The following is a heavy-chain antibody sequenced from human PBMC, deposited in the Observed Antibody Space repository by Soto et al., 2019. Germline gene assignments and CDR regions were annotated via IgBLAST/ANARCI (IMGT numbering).Heavy chain of an antibody. Sequence: QVQVVQSGVEVRRPGSSVKVSCKASGDTFKNCVISWVRQAPGQGLEWMGGIIPLFGTTDFAQRFQGRLTITTDDSTTTAYMEPRRLRSEDTATYYCAAELGFGKLSVVWGQGTTVIVSS. CDR2: IIPLFGTT. V-gene: IGHV1-69*01. CDR3: AAELGFGKLSVV. CDR1: GDTFKNCV. D-gene: IGHD7-27*01. J-gene: IGHJ6*02.